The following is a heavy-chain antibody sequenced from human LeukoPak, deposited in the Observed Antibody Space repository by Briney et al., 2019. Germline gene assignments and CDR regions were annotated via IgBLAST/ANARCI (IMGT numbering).Heavy chain of an antibody. D-gene: IGHD2-2*01. V-gene: IGHV3-30-3*01. J-gene: IGHJ3*02. Sequence: GGSLRLSCAASGFTFSSYAMHWVRQAPGKGLEWVAVISYDGSNKYYADSVKGRFTISRDNSKNTLYLQMNSLRAEDTAVYYCARVWPLRGVVVVPAAGAFDIWGQGTMVTVSS. CDR2: ISYDGSNK. CDR1: GFTFSSYA. CDR3: ARVWPLRGVVVVPAAGAFDI.